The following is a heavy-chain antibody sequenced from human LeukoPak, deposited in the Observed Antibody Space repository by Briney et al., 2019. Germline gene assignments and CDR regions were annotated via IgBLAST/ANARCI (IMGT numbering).Heavy chain of an antibody. CDR2: INPNTGGA. CDR1: GYTFTAYY. CDR3: ARVYSYGPNFDY. Sequence: AASVTVSCKASGYTFTAYYLHWVRQAPGQGLEWMGWINPNTGGAKYAQKFQGRLTMTRDTSINTVYMELRSLRSDDTAVYYCARVYSYGPNFDYWGQGTLVTVSS. D-gene: IGHD5-18*01. J-gene: IGHJ4*02. V-gene: IGHV1-2*02.